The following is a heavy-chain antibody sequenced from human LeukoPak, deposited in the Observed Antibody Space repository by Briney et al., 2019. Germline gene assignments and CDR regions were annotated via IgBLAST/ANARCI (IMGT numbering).Heavy chain of an antibody. V-gene: IGHV4-30-4*01. CDR1: GDSVISGDYR. CDR3: AGGGGIAAAGMGFDP. CDR2: IYYSGST. D-gene: IGHD6-13*01. J-gene: IGHJ5*02. Sequence: SQTLSLTCTVSGDSVISGDYRWTWIRQPPGKGLEWIGYIYYSGSTYYNPSLKSRVTISVDTSKNQFSLKLTSVTAADTAVYYCAGGGGIAAAGMGFDPWGQGTLVAVSS.